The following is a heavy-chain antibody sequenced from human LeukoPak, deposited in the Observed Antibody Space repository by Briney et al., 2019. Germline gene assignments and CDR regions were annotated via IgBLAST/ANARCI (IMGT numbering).Heavy chain of an antibody. J-gene: IGHJ4*02. V-gene: IGHV3-30*02. Sequence: GGSLRLSCAASGFTFSSYGMHWVRQAPGKGLEWVAFIRYDGSNKYYADSVKGRFTISRDNSKNTLYLQMNSLRAEDTAVYYCAKDGGRYRIFDYWGQGTLVTVSS. CDR3: AKDGGRYRIFDY. D-gene: IGHD3-16*01. CDR2: IRYDGSNK. CDR1: GFTFSSYG.